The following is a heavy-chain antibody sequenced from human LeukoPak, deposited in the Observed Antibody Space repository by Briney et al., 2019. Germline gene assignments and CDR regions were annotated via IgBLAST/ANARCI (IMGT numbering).Heavy chain of an antibody. CDR1: GGSISSGGYY. CDR3: ARARYSYGHPQGGVLDY. J-gene: IGHJ4*02. D-gene: IGHD5-18*01. CDR2: IYHSGST. Sequence: SQTLSLTCTVSGGSISSGGYYWSWIRQPPGKGLEWIGYIYHSGSTYYNPSLKSRVTISVDRSKNQFSLKLSSVTAADTAVYYCARARYSYGHPQGGVLDYWGQGTLVTVSS. V-gene: IGHV4-30-2*01.